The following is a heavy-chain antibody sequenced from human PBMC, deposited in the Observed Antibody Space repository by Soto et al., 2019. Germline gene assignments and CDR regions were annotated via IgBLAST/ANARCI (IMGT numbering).Heavy chain of an antibody. Sequence: ASVKVSCKVSGYTLTQLSMHWVRQAPRKGLEWLGGFDPEDGETIYAQKFQGRVTMTEDTSTDTAYMELSSLRSEDTAVYYCARDRGIGGAPAECSGGSCYRMEVRRYYFFYGMYVWGQ. CDR3: ARDRGIGGAPAECSGGSCYRMEVRRYYFFYGMYV. CDR2: FDPEDGET. D-gene: IGHD2-15*01. J-gene: IGHJ6*01. V-gene: IGHV1-24*01. CDR1: GYTLTQLS.